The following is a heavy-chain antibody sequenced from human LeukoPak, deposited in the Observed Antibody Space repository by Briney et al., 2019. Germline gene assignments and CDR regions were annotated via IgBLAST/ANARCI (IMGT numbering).Heavy chain of an antibody. J-gene: IGHJ4*02. CDR2: ITPFNGNT. V-gene: IGHV1-45*02. CDR3: TSDNTMVRGATIDD. D-gene: IGHD3-10*01. CDR1: GYTFTYRY. Sequence: ASVKVSCKASGYTFTYRYLHWVRQAPGQALEWMGWITPFNGNTNYAQKFQDRVTITRDRSMSTAYMELSSLRSEDTAMYYGTSDNTMVRGATIDDWGQGTLVTVSS.